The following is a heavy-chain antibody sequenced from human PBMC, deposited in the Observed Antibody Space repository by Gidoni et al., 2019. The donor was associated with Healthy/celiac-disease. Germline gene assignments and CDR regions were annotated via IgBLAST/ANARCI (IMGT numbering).Heavy chain of an antibody. J-gene: IGHJ4*02. V-gene: IGHV1-8*01. Sequence: QVQLVQSGAEVKKHGASVKVSCKASGYTFTSDDIHWVRQASGQGLEWMGWMNPSSGNTGYAQKFRGKFTMTRDTSISTAYMELSSLTSEDSAVYFCARGQWLGLWGQGTLVTVSS. D-gene: IGHD6-19*01. CDR1: GYTFTSDD. CDR3: ARGQWLGL. CDR2: MNPSSGNT.